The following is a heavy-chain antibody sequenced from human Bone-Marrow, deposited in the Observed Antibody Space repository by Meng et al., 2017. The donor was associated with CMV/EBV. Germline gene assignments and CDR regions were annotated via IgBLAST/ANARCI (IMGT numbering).Heavy chain of an antibody. J-gene: IGHJ6*02. CDR1: GFTFSSYS. D-gene: IGHD3-10*01. CDR3: AGDYGSGSYGFYYYGMDV. CDR2: ISSSSSYI. Sequence: GGSLRLSCAASGFTFSSYSMNWVRQAPGKGLEWVSSISSSSSYIYYADSVKGRFTISRDNAKNSLYLQMNSLRAEDTAVYYCAGDYGSGSYGFYYYGMDVWAQGTTVTVSS. V-gene: IGHV3-21*01.